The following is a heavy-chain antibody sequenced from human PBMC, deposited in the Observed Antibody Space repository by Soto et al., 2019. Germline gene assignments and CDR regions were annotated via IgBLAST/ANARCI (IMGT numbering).Heavy chain of an antibody. J-gene: IGHJ4*01. V-gene: IGHV3-15*07. CDR1: GFPFNNAW. Sequence: PGRSLRLSCAASGFPFNNAWINWVRQVPGKGLEWVGRVKSKADGGSGDYAAPVKGRFVVSRDDSKDIVYLQMNSLKIEDTGVYYCTTDSRTTLPEIRFDYCGHGTQVTLSS. CDR3: TTDSRTTLPEIRFDY. D-gene: IGHD1-26*01. CDR2: VKSKADGGSG.